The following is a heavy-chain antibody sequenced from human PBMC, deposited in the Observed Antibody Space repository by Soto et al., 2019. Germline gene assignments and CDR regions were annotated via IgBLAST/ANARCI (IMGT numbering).Heavy chain of an antibody. CDR3: AKAQQWLVKGSYFDY. V-gene: IGHV3-23*01. J-gene: IGHJ4*02. CDR2: ISGSGGST. D-gene: IGHD6-19*01. CDR1: GFTFSSYA. Sequence: AGSLRLSCAASGFTFSSYAMSWVRQAPGKGLEWVSAISGSGGSTYYADSVKGRFTISRDNSKNTLYLQMNSPRAEDTAVYYCAKAQQWLVKGSYFDYWGQGTLVTVSS.